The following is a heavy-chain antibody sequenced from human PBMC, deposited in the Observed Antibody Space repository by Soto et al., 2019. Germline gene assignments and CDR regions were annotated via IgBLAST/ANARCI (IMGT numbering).Heavy chain of an antibody. V-gene: IGHV1-2*02. CDR1: GYTFTGYY. Sequence: GASVKVSCKASGYTFTGYYMHWVRQAPGQGLEWMGWINPNSGGTNYAQKFQGRVTMTRDTSISTAYMELSRLRSDDTAVYYCARGVNLRRIIGDGMDVWGQGTTVTVSS. D-gene: IGHD3-10*01. CDR3: ARGVNLRRIIGDGMDV. CDR2: INPNSGGT. J-gene: IGHJ6*02.